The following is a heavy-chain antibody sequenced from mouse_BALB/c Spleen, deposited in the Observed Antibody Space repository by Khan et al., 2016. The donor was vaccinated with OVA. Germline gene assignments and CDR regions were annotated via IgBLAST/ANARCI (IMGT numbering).Heavy chain of an antibody. V-gene: IGHV3-8*02. J-gene: IGHJ4*01. CDR1: GDSITSGF. D-gene: IGHD1-1*01. CDR2: VTYSGNT. CDR3: ARAYGSWTMDY. Sequence: EVQLQESGPSLVKPSQTLSLTCSVTGDSITSGFWYWIRKFPGNKFEYMGYVTYSGNTYYNPSLKSRISITRHTSKSQYYLLLNSVTTDDTSTYYCARAYGSWTMDYWGQGTSVTVSS.